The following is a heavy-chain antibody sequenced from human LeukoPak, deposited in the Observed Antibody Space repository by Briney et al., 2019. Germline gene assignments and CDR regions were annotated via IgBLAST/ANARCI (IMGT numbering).Heavy chain of an antibody. CDR3: AKRQSQRDLYGMDV. Sequence: KPGGSLRLSCAASGFTFSDYYMSWIRQAPGKGLEWVSYISSSGSTIYYADSVKGRFTISRDNSKNTLYLQMNSLRAEDTAVYYCAKRQSQRDLYGMDVWGQGTTVTVSS. CDR2: ISSSGSTI. J-gene: IGHJ6*02. V-gene: IGHV3-11*01. D-gene: IGHD1-1*01. CDR1: GFTFSDYY.